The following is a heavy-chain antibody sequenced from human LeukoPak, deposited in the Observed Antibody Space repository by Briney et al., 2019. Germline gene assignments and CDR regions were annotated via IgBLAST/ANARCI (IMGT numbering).Heavy chain of an antibody. J-gene: IGHJ4*02. CDR1: GYTFTSYG. Sequence: ASVKVSCKASGYTFTSYGISWVRQPPAQGLEWMGWISAYNGNTNYAQKLQGRVTMTTDTSTSTAYMELRSLRSDDTAVYYCARIHCSGGSCYPDFDYWGQGTLVTVSS. V-gene: IGHV1-18*01. D-gene: IGHD2-15*01. CDR3: ARIHCSGGSCYPDFDY. CDR2: ISAYNGNT.